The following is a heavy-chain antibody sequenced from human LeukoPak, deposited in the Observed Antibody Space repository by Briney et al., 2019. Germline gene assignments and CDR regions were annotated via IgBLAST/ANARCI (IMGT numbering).Heavy chain of an antibody. Sequence: PGGSLRLSCTASGFTFSAYGFHWVRQAPGKGLEWLAFIRPDGGDKYYADSVKGRFTVSRDSSKNTLYLQMNSLRPDDMTIYYCARDYMWGIAYWGQGTLVTVSS. J-gene: IGHJ4*02. V-gene: IGHV3-30*02. CDR3: ARDYMWGIAY. CDR2: IRPDGGDK. CDR1: GFTFSAYG. D-gene: IGHD3-16*01.